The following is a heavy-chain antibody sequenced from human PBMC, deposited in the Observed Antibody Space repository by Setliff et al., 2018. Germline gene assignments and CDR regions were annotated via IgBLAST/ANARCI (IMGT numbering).Heavy chain of an antibody. V-gene: IGHV1-18*01. CDR1: CYTFTSYG. Sequence: GASVKVSCKASCYTFTSYGISWVRQAPGQGLEWMGWISAYNGNTNYAQKLQGRVTMTTDTSTSTAYMELRSLRSDDTAVYYCARAPAYSSTPGSYAFDIWGQGTMVTVSS. J-gene: IGHJ3*02. CDR2: ISAYNGNT. D-gene: IGHD6-13*01. CDR3: ARAPAYSSTPGSYAFDI.